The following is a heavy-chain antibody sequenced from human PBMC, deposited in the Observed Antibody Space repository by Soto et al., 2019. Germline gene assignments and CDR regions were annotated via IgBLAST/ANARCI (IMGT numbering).Heavy chain of an antibody. CDR1: GFTFSSYA. CDR2: ISYDGSNK. CDR3: ARGRLLRFLEWLLLGY. Sequence: GGSLRLSCAASGFTFSSYAMHWVRQAPGKGLEWVAVISYDGSNKYYADSVKGRFTISRDNSKNTLYLQMNSLRAEDTAVYYCARGRLLRFLEWLLLGYWGQGTLVTVSS. D-gene: IGHD3-3*01. V-gene: IGHV3-30-3*01. J-gene: IGHJ4*02.